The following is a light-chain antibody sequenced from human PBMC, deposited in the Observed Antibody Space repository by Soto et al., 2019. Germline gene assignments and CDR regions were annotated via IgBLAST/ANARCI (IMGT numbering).Light chain of an antibody. V-gene: IGLV2-14*01. CDR3: SSSTSSNTPV. CDR2: GVS. J-gene: IGLJ3*02. Sequence: QSVLTQPASVSASPGQSITISCTGGKNDIGSSDYVSWYQQHPGKAPKLIIYGVSNRPSGTSDRFSGSKSGNTASLTISGLQSDDEADYYCSSSTSSNTPVFGGGTKVTVL. CDR1: KNDIGSSDY.